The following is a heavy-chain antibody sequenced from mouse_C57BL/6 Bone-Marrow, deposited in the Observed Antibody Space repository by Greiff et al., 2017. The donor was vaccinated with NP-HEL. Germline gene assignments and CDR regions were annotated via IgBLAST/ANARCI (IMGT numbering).Heavy chain of an antibody. CDR2: LYPGDGDP. CDR3: ARWRYYYGGWYFDV. V-gene: IGHV1-82*01. J-gene: IGHJ1*03. Sequence: QVQLQQSGPELVKPGASVKISCKASGYAFSSSWMNWVKQRPGKGLEWIGRLYPGDGDPNYNGKFKGKATLTADKSSSTAYMQLSSLTSEDSAVYFCARWRYYYGGWYFDVWGTGTTVTVSS. D-gene: IGHD1-1*01. CDR1: GYAFSSSW.